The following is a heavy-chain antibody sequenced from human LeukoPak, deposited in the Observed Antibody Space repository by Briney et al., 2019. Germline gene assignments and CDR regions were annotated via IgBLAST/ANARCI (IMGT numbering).Heavy chain of an antibody. V-gene: IGHV3-7*01. CDR3: ARARYYDSSGYSDYFDH. D-gene: IGHD3-22*01. CDR2: IKHDGSEK. J-gene: IGHJ4*02. CDR1: GFTFSRHW. Sequence: RAGGSLRLSCAASGFTFSRHWMTWVRQAPGQGLEWVANIKHDGSEKNYVDSVKGRSTISRDNSKNTLYLQMNSLRGEDTAVYYCARARYYDSSGYSDYFDHWGQGTLVTVSS.